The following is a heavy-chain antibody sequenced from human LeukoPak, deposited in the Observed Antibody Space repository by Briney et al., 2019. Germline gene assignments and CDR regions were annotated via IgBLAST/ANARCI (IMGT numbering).Heavy chain of an antibody. V-gene: IGHV4-59*12. CDR2: IYYSGSA. Sequence: PSETLSLTCTVSGGSISSFYWNWIRQPPGKGLEWIGYIYYSGSANYNPSLKSRVTISVDTSKNQFSLQLNSVTPEDTAVYYCARDYSSGSFDYWGQGTLVTVSS. CDR3: ARDYSSGSFDY. D-gene: IGHD6-19*01. CDR1: GGSISSFY. J-gene: IGHJ4*02.